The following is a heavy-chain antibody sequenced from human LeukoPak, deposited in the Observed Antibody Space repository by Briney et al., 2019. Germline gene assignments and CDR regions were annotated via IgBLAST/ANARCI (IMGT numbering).Heavy chain of an antibody. D-gene: IGHD6-13*01. Sequence: GGSLRLFCVASGRITADYGMSWVRHRPGKGLEWVSGINWDGGASAYSDSVKGRFTISRDHGQNSLFLHMRDLRDDDTALYFCVRDLSASWYSLGFWGQGALLTVSS. CDR1: GRITADYG. CDR2: INWDGGAS. CDR3: VRDLSASWYSLGF. V-gene: IGHV3-20*04. J-gene: IGHJ4*01.